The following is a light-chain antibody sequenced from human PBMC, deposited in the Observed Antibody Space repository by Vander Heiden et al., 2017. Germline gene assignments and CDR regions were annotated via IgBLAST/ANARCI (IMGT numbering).Light chain of an antibody. CDR1: QVISYY. CDR3: QQYDNLPLT. Sequence: DIQMTQSPSPLSALVVDRVTIPCQASQVISYYLNWYQQKPGKAPKLLFYDASNVETGVPSRCSGSGSGTDFTFTSSSLQPEDIATYYCQQYDNLPLTFGGGTRVEIK. V-gene: IGKV1-33*01. CDR2: DAS. J-gene: IGKJ4*01.